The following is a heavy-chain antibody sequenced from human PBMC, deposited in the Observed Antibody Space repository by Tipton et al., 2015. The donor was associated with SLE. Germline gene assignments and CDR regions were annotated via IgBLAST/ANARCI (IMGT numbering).Heavy chain of an antibody. J-gene: IGHJ4*02. Sequence: GLVKPSQTLSLTCAISGDSVSSNSAAWDWIRQSPLRGLEWLGRTYYMSKWYNDYAVSVKSRIIINPDTSKNQFSLQLTSVTPEDTAVYYCARVWGTGSRGVDYWGQGTLVTVSS. D-gene: IGHD2-2*01. CDR2: TYYMSKWYN. CDR1: GDSVSSNSAA. V-gene: IGHV6-1*01. CDR3: ARVWGTGSRGVDY.